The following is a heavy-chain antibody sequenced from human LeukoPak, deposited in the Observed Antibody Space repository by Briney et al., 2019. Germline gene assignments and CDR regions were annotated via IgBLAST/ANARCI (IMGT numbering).Heavy chain of an antibody. J-gene: IGHJ4*02. CDR3: AGGGYSYGSAPDY. CDR2: INHSGST. V-gene: IGHV4-34*01. D-gene: IGHD5-18*01. Sequence: SETLSLTCAVYGGSLSGYYWSWIRQPPGKGLEWIGEINHSGSTNYNPSLKSRVTISVDTSKNQFSLKLSSVTAADTAVYYCAGGGYSYGSAPDYWGQGTLVTVSS. CDR1: GGSLSGYY.